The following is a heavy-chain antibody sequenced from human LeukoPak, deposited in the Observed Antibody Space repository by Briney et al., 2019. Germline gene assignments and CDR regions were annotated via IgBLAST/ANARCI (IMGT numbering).Heavy chain of an antibody. CDR3: ARGDGSTMIRGVSRYGWLDP. J-gene: IGHJ5*02. V-gene: IGHV4-4*07. CDR1: GGSLSSYY. D-gene: IGHD3-10*01. Sequence: SETLSLTCSVSGGSLSSYYWTWIRQPAGKGLEWIGRIFTTGSTNYNPSLMSRVTTSVDTSKNQFSLKMRSVTAADTAVYYCARGDGSTMIRGVSRYGWLDPWGQGTLVTVSS. CDR2: IFTTGST.